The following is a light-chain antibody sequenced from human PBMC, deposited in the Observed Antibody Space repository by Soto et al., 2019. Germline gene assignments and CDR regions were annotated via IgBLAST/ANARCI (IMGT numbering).Light chain of an antibody. CDR2: TGS. V-gene: IGKV1-12*01. Sequence: QMTKSPSSVSAYVGDRVTITCRASQGIKNWLAWYQQKPGKAPNLLIYTGSSLQSGVPSRFSGSRSGTDFALTIGSLQRDDFTTYYCQQTDSFPRPFGQGTKV. J-gene: IGKJ1*01. CDR1: QGIKNW. CDR3: QQTDSFPRP.